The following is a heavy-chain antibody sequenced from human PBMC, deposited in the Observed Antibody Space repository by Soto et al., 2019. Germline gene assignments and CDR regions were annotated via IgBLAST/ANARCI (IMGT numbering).Heavy chain of an antibody. CDR2: IYYSGST. Sequence: SETLSLTCSVSGGSISRYYWSWIRQPPGQGLEWIGYIYYSGSTNYNPSLKSRVTISVDTSKDQFSLKLSSVTAADTAVYYCARLICSSTSCYEFDYWGQGTLVTVSS. J-gene: IGHJ4*02. V-gene: IGHV4-59*08. CDR1: GGSISRYY. D-gene: IGHD2-2*01. CDR3: ARLICSSTSCYEFDY.